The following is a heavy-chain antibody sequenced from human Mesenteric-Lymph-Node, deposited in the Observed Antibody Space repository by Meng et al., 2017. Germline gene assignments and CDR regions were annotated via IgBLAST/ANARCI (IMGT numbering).Heavy chain of an antibody. J-gene: IGHJ2*01. CDR2: IYNSGST. V-gene: IGHV4-30-4*01. CDR3: ARGQKGYFDL. Sequence: VRPQGSGPGLVKPSQTLSLTCTVSGGSISSSNYYWSWIRQPPGKGLEWSGHIYNSGSTYYNPSLKSRITISVDTSKNQFSLKLSSVTAADTAVYYCARGQKGYFDLWGRGTLVTVSS. CDR1: GGSISSSNYY.